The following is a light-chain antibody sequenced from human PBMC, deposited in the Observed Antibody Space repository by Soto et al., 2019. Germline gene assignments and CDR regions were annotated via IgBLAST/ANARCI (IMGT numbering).Light chain of an antibody. CDR1: ETIRSD. CDR3: QQSYSGPLT. Sequence: DIQMTQSPSSLSASVGDRVTITCRASETIRSDLNWYQQRPGKAPKVLIYAASSLQSGVQSRFSGIGSGTDFTLSISSLQPEDFATYYCQQSYSGPLTVGGGTKVDIK. CDR2: AAS. V-gene: IGKV1-39*01. J-gene: IGKJ4*01.